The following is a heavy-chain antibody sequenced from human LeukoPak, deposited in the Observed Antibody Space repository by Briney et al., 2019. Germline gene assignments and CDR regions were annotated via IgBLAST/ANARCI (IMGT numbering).Heavy chain of an antibody. D-gene: IGHD3-3*01. Sequence: SETLSLTCAVSTDSFSPFYWTWIRQPPGKGLEWVGFMFYSGSTYYNPSLKSRVTISLDTSKNQFSLRLRSVTAADTAVYYCARGHGVLEWSSFYFEYWGQGTLITVSA. CDR3: ARGHGVLEWSSFYFEY. CDR2: MFYSGST. J-gene: IGHJ4*02. CDR1: TDSFSPFY. V-gene: IGHV4-59*01.